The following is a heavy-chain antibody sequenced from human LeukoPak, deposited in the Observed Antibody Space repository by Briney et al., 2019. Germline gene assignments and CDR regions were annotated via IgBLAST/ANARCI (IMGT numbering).Heavy chain of an antibody. J-gene: IGHJ6*03. CDR3: ARGTGILRFLEWLGPRYYYMDV. CDR1: GFTFSSYW. Sequence: GGSLRLSCAASGFTFSSYWMSWVRQAPGKGLEWVANIKQDGSEKYYVDSVKGRFTISRDNAKNSLYLQMNSLRAEDTAVYYCARGTGILRFLEWLGPRYYYMDVWGKGTTVTVSS. V-gene: IGHV3-7*01. CDR2: IKQDGSEK. D-gene: IGHD3-3*01.